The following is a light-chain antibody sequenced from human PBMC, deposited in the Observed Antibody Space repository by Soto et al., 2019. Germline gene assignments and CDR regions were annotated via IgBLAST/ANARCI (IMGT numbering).Light chain of an antibody. CDR2: AAS. J-gene: IGKJ1*01. CDR3: QQSYSTPRT. V-gene: IGKV1-39*01. CDR1: QSISTY. Sequence: DILTTQSISSLSASVGDRVTITCRASQSISTYLNWYQQKPGKVPKLLIYAASSLQSGVPSMFRGGGSRTDFTLTISSLQPEDFATYYCQQSYSTPRTFGQGTKVDIK.